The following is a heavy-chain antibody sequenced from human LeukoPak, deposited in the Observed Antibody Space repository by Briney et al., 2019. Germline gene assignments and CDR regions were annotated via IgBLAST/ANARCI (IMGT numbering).Heavy chain of an antibody. CDR1: GLTGSSNL. D-gene: IGHD1-1*01. Sequence: GGSLRLSCAASGLTGSSNLMTWVRQAPGKGLEWVSAMYSGGSTFYADSVRGRFNISRDNSKKTMFLQMSSLRVEDAAVYYCASSGTASRGAMDVWGQGTTVTVSS. CDR3: ASSGTASRGAMDV. CDR2: MYSGGST. V-gene: IGHV3-66*01. J-gene: IGHJ6*02.